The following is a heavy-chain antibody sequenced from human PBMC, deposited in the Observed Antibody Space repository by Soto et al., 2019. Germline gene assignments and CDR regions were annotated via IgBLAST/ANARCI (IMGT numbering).Heavy chain of an antibody. V-gene: IGHV4-31*03. CDR2: IYYSGST. D-gene: IGHD3-3*01. CDR3: ARSSFTSTIFGFNWFDP. CDR1: GGSISSGGYY. J-gene: IGHJ5*02. Sequence: QVQLQESGPGLVKPSQTLSLTCTVSGGSISSGGYYWSWIRQHPGKGLEWIGYIYYSGSTYYNPSLKSRVTISVDTSKNQFSLKLSSVTAADTAMYYCARSSFTSTIFGFNWFDPWGQGTLVTVSS.